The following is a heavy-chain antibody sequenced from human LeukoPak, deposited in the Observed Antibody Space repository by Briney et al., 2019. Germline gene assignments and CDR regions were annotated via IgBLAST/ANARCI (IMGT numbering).Heavy chain of an antibody. CDR2: IYYSGST. Sequence: SETLSLTCTVSGGSISPYYWSWIRQPPGEGLEWIGYIYYSGSTNYNPSLKSRVTISVDTSKSQFSLKLSSVTAADTAVYYCARAFYPGYYSYMAVWGKGTTVTVSS. D-gene: IGHD3-3*02. V-gene: IGHV4-59*01. J-gene: IGHJ6*03. CDR3: ARAFYPGYYSYMAV. CDR1: GGSISPYY.